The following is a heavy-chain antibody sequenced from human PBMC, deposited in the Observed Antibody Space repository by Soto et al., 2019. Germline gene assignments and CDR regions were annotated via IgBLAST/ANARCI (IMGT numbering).Heavy chain of an antibody. CDR1: GGSISSGGYY. D-gene: IGHD1-1*01. J-gene: IGHJ4*02. CDR2: IYYSGST. V-gene: IGHV4-31*03. CDR3: ATRTGLGYSAGFDY. Sequence: QVQLQESGPGLVKPSQTLSLTCTVSGGSISSGGYYWSWIRQHPGKGMEWIGYIYYSGSTYYNPSLKSRVTISVDTSKNQFALKLSSVTAADTAVYYCATRTGLGYSAGFDYWGQGTLVTVSS.